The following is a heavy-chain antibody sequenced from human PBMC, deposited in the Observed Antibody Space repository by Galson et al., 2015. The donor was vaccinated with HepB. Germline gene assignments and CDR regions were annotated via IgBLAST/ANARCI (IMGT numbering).Heavy chain of an antibody. D-gene: IGHD2-8*01. CDR2: ISGSGGST. CDR3: AKDNAPIVLMVYAKDY. Sequence: SLRLSCAASGFTFSSYAMSWVRQAPGKGLEWVSAISGSGGSTYYADSVKGRFTISRDNSKNTLYLQMNSLRAEDTAVYYCAKDNAPIVLMVYAKDYWGQGTLVTVSS. J-gene: IGHJ4*02. V-gene: IGHV3-23*01. CDR1: GFTFSSYA.